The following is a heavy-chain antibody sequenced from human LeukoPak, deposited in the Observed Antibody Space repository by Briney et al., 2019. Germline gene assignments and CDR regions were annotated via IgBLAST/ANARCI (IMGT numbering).Heavy chain of an antibody. CDR2: ISGSGDST. J-gene: IGHJ3*02. D-gene: IGHD2-15*01. CDR3: TKDPRAIVVVVTAHDAFDI. Sequence: GGSLRLSCAASGFTFSSYAMSWVRQAPGKGLEWVSAISGSGDSTYYADSVKGRFTISRDNSKNTPYLQMNSLRAEDTAVYYCTKDPRAIVVVVTAHDAFDIWGQGTMVTVSS. CDR1: GFTFSSYA. V-gene: IGHV3-23*01.